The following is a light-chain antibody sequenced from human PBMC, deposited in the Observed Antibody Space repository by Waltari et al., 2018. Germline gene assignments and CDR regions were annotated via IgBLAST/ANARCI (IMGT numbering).Light chain of an antibody. J-gene: IGKJ4*01. CDR3: QQYVSSPLT. V-gene: IGKV3-20*01. CDR1: QSVSSIY. CDR2: GAS. Sequence: DIVLTQSPGTLSLSPGERATLSCRASQSVSSIYLAWYQQKPGQTPRLLIYGASSRATVIPDRFSGSGSGTDFTLTISRLEPEDSAVYYCQQYVSSPLTFGGGTKVEIK.